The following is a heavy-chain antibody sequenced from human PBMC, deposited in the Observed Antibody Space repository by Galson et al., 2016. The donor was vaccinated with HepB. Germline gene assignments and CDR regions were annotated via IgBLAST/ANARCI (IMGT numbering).Heavy chain of an antibody. Sequence: SVKVSCKASGYTLTSYGISWVRQAPGQGLEWMGWIGGNSDKTNYAQKFQDRVTMTTETSTNTAYMELRSLRSDDTAVYYCARGFSGYDLGFQISDFDYWGQGILVTVSS. J-gene: IGHJ4*02. CDR1: GYTLTSYG. CDR3: ARGFSGYDLGFQISDFDY. CDR2: IGGNSDKT. V-gene: IGHV1-18*01. D-gene: IGHD5-12*01.